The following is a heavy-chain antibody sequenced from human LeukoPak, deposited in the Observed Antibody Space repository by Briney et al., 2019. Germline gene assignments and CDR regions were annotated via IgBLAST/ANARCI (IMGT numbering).Heavy chain of an antibody. D-gene: IGHD5-24*01. CDR1: GFTFSSYG. V-gene: IGHV3-30*18. CDR3: VKDLGWLQYGGY. CDR2: ISYDGSNQ. Sequence: PGGSLRLSCSASGFTFSSYGMHWVRQAPGKGLEWVAVISYDGSNQYYADSVKGRFTISRDSPKNTLYLQMNSLRAEDTAVYYCVKDLGWLQYGGYWGQGTLVTVSS. J-gene: IGHJ4*02.